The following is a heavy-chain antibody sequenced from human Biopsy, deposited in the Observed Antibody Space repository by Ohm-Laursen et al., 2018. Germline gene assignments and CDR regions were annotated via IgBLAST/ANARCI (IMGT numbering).Heavy chain of an antibody. V-gene: IGHV1-8*01. CDR2: MNPNSGNT. CDR3: ARGSFWFGGNYYYYGMDV. CDR1: GYTFTSYD. J-gene: IGHJ6*02. Sequence: GSSVKVSCKASGYTFTSYDINWVRQATGQGLEWMGWMNPNSGNTDYAQKFQGRVTMTRNTSISTAYMELSSLRSEDTAVYYCARGSFWFGGNYYYYGMDVWGQGTTVTVSS. D-gene: IGHD3-10*01.